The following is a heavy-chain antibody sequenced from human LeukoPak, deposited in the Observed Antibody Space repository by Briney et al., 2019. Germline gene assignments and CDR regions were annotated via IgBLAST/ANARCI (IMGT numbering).Heavy chain of an antibody. D-gene: IGHD2-2*01. CDR1: GYTFTSYD. V-gene: IGHV1-8*01. CDR2: MNPNSGNT. Sequence: ASAKVSCKASGYTFTSYDINWVRQATGQGLEWMGWMNPNSGNTGYAQEFQGRVTMTRNTSISTAYMELSSLRSEDTAVYYCACSSTSLHDYWGQGTLVTVSS. J-gene: IGHJ4*02. CDR3: ACSSTSLHDY.